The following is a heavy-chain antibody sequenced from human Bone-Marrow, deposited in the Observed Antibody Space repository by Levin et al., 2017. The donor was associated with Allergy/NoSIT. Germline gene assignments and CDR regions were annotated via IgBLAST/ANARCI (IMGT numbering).Heavy chain of an antibody. CDR1: GFTVSSNY. V-gene: IGHV3-53*01. CDR2: IYSAGNT. Sequence: GASVKVSCAASGFTVSSNYLGWVRQAPGKGLEWVSVIYSAGNTYYADSVKGRFTISRDNSKNTLYLQMNSLGAEDTAVYYCASLSGGYARTFYYFGVDVWGQGTTVTVSS. D-gene: IGHD6-25*01. J-gene: IGHJ6*02. CDR3: ASLSGGYARTFYYFGVDV.